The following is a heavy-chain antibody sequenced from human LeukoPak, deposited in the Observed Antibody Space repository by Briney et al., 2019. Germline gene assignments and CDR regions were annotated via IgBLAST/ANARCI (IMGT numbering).Heavy chain of an antibody. CDR1: GYTFGSDD. V-gene: IGHV1-8*03. D-gene: IGHD1-26*01. Sequence: GASVKVSCKASGYTFGSDDINWVRQATGQGLEWMGWINPNNCNLGYAQKFQGRVTITRNTPISTAYMELSSLTSEDTAVYYCARSDHNSWNAFDIWGQGTMVTVSS. J-gene: IGHJ3*02. CDR2: INPNNCNL. CDR3: ARSDHNSWNAFDI.